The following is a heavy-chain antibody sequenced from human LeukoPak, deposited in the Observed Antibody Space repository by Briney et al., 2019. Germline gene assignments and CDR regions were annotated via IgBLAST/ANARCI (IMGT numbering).Heavy chain of an antibody. CDR3: ARDSASLYYFDY. Sequence: PGESLRLACAASGFTFGSYAMHWGRQAPGKGLERVAVISYDGSNKYYADSVKGRVTISRDNSKNTLYLQMNSLRAEDTAVYYCARDSASLYYFDYWGQGTLVTVSS. CDR1: GFTFGSYA. J-gene: IGHJ4*02. CDR2: ISYDGSNK. V-gene: IGHV3-30-3*01.